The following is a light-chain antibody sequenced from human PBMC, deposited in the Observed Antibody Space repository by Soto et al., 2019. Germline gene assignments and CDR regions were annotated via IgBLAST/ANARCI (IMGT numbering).Light chain of an antibody. CDR1: RNINNL. CDR2: KAS. J-gene: IGKJ4*01. Sequence: DIQMTQSPSTLSASVGDRVAITCRASRNINNLLAWYQQKPGKAPKLLIYKASSLDSGVPSRFSGSGSGTEFTLTISSLQPDDFATYCCQRYYTFPLTFGGGTKVEIK. CDR3: QRYYTFPLT. V-gene: IGKV1-5*03.